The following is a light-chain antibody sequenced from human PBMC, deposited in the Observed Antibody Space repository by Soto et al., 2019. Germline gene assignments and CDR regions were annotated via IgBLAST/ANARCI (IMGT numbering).Light chain of an antibody. CDR1: QMVASF. CDR2: DTS. V-gene: IGKV3-11*01. Sequence: EIVLTQSPATLSLSPGERATLSCRASQMVASFFAWFQQKPGQAPRLLMYDTSHRATGVPARFSGSGSGTDFTLTISSLEPEDFALYFCQQRSNWPLAFTFGPGTRVD. J-gene: IGKJ3*01. CDR3: QQRSNWPLAFT.